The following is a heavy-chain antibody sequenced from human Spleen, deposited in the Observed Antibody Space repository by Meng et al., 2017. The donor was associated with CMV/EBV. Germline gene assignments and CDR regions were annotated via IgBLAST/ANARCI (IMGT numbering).Heavy chain of an antibody. CDR2: ISSSSSYI. V-gene: IGHV3-21*01. J-gene: IGHJ4*02. CDR1: GFTFSSYS. Sequence: GESLKISCAASGFTFSSYSMNWVRQAPGKGLEWVSSISSSSSYIYYADSVKGRFTISRDNAKNSLYLQMNSLRAEDTAVYYCARGRYSSSNFDSWGQGTLVTVSS. D-gene: IGHD6-6*01. CDR3: ARGRYSSSNFDS.